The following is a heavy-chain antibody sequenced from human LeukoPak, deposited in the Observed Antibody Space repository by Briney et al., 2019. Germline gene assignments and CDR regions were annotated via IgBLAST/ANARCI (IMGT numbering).Heavy chain of an antibody. CDR3: AKRGGVASSGQWGYYMDV. CDR2: MRYDGSNK. V-gene: IGHV3-30*02. J-gene: IGHJ6*03. Sequence: GGSLRLSCTASGFSFSTYGMHWVRQAPGKGLEWVAFMRYDGSNKYYADSVKGRFTISRDNSKNTLYLQMNSLRAEDTAVYYCAKRGGVASSGQWGYYMDVWGKGTTVTVSS. D-gene: IGHD6-19*01. CDR1: GFSFSTYG.